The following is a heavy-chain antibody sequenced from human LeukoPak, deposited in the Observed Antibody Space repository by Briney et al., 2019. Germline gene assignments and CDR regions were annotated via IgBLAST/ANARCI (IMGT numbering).Heavy chain of an antibody. J-gene: IGHJ6*03. V-gene: IGHV1-46*01. CDR1: GYTFTSYY. Sequence: ASVKVSCKASGYTFTSYYMHWVRQAPGQGLEWMGIINPSGGSTSYAQKFQGRVTMTRDMSTSTVYMELSSLRSEDTAVYYCARERGSGWYQDYYYYMDVWGKGTPVTVSS. CDR3: ARERGSGWYQDYYYYMDV. CDR2: INPSGGST. D-gene: IGHD6-19*01.